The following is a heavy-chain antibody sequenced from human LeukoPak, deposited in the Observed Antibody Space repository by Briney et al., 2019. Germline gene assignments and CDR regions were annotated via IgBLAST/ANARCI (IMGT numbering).Heavy chain of an antibody. D-gene: IGHD2-2*01. V-gene: IGHV3-48*03. CDR3: ARSTPSFGY. J-gene: IGHJ4*02. CDR1: GFTFSSYE. Sequence: PGGSLRLSCAASGFTFSSYEMNWVRQAPGKGLEWVSYISSSGSTMYYADSVKGRFTISRDNAKNSLYLQMNSLRAEDTAVYYCARSTPSFGYWGQGTLVTVSS. CDR2: ISSSGSTM.